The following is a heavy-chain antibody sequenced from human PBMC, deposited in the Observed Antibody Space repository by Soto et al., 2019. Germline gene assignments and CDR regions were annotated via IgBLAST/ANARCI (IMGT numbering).Heavy chain of an antibody. CDR2: VHHSWGS. D-gene: IGHD3-10*01. V-gene: IGHV4-59*08. J-gene: IGHJ6*02. CDR1: GGSISSYC. CDR3: ARQGFGPLHGLVDV. Sequence: ETLSLTCTVSGGSISSYCWSWFRQSPGKRMEWIGYVHHSWGSSYNPSLQSRVAISLDTSKSQFSLKVTSVTATDTAVYYCARQGFGPLHGLVDVWGQGTTVTVS.